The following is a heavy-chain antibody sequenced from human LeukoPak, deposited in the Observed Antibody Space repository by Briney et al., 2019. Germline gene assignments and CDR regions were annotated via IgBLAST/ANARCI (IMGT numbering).Heavy chain of an antibody. J-gene: IGHJ3*02. CDR1: GGSISSYY. V-gene: IGHV4-59*01. CDR3: AREGLGYSSSWPTGAFDI. Sequence: PSETLSLTCTVSGGSISSYYWSWIRQPPGKGLEWIGYIYYSGSTNYNPSLKSRVTISVDTSKNQFSLKLSSVTAADTAVYYCAREGLGYSSSWPTGAFDIWGQGTMVTVSS. CDR2: IYYSGST. D-gene: IGHD6-13*01.